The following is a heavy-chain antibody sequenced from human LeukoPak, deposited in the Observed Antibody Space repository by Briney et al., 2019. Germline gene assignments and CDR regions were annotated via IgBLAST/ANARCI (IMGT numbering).Heavy chain of an antibody. CDR1: GYTLTSYG. J-gene: IGHJ4*02. CDR2: ISAYNGNT. Sequence: ASVKVSCKASGYTLTSYGISWVRQAPGQGLEWMGWISAYNGNTNYAQKLQGRVTMTTDTSTSTAYMELRSLRSDDTAVYYCARDVGVGYCSGGSCPMGYWGQGTLVTVSS. D-gene: IGHD2-15*01. V-gene: IGHV1-18*01. CDR3: ARDVGVGYCSGGSCPMGY.